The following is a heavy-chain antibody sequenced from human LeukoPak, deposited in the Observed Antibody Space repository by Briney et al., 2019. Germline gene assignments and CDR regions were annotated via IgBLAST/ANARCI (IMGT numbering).Heavy chain of an antibody. CDR2: ISGSGGST. D-gene: IGHD3-10*01. CDR3: AKSLRITMVRGVIKGAPDAFDI. CDR1: GFTFSSYA. Sequence: GGSLRLSCAASGFTFSSYAVSWVRQAPGKGLEWVSAISGSGGSTYYADSVKGRFTISRDNSKNTLYLQMNSLRAEDTAVYYCAKSLRITMVRGVIKGAPDAFDIWGQGTMVTVSS. J-gene: IGHJ3*02. V-gene: IGHV3-23*01.